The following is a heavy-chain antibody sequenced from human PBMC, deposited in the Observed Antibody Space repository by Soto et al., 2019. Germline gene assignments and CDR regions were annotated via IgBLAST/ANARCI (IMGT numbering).Heavy chain of an antibody. V-gene: IGHV3-23*01. D-gene: IGHD1-26*01. Sequence: EVQLLESGGGLVQPGGSLRRSCAASGFTFSSYAMRWVRQAPGKGLEWVSAISGSGGSTYYADSVKGRFTISRDNSNNTLYLQMNSLRAEDTAVYYWARRGSGTYYDYWGQVTLVTVSS. CDR2: ISGSGGST. CDR3: ARRGSGTYYDY. CDR1: GFTFSSYA. J-gene: IGHJ4*02.